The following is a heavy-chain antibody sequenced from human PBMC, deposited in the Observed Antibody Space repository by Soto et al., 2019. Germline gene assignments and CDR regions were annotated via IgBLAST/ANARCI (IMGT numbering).Heavy chain of an antibody. CDR1: GFTFSNYA. J-gene: IGHJ4*02. CDR2: ISYDGTRT. Sequence: QVQLVESGGGLVQPGGSLRLSCSASGFTFSNYAMDWVRQAPGKGLEWVGVISYDGTRTFYADSVKGRFTISRDNSKNTLYLQMNSLRLDDSAGYYCVRAVEGYTSGWHDYFDYWGQGTLVTVAS. D-gene: IGHD6-19*01. V-gene: IGHV3-30-3*01. CDR3: VRAVEGYTSGWHDYFDY.